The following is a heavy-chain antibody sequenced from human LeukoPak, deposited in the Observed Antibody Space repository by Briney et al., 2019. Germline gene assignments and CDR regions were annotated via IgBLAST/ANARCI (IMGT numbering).Heavy chain of an antibody. V-gene: IGHV3-7*03. CDR3: AKGAETGTTTTLFDY. Sequence: PGGSLRLSCTASGFTFSSYWMSWVRQAPGKGLEWVANIKQHGTEKYYVDSVKGRFTISRDNAKNSLYLQMNSLRAEDMALYYCAKGAETGTTTTLFDYWGQGTLATVSS. D-gene: IGHD1-1*01. J-gene: IGHJ4*02. CDR1: GFTFSSYW. CDR2: IKQHGTEK.